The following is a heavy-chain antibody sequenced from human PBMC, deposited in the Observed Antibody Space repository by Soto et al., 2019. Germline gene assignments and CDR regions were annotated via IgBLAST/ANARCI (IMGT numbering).Heavy chain of an antibody. Sequence: SGPTLVNPTQTLTLTCTFSGFSLSTSGVGVRWIRQPPGKALEWLALIYLDDDKRYSPSLKSRLTITKDTSKNQVVLTMTNMDPLDTATYYCAHALGSIRPNWFDPWGQGTLVTVSS. CDR3: AHALGSIRPNWFDP. CDR1: GFSLSTSGVG. CDR2: IYLDDDK. V-gene: IGHV2-5*02. J-gene: IGHJ5*02.